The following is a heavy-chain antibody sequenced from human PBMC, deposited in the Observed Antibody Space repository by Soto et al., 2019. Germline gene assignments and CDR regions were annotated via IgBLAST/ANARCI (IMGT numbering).Heavy chain of an antibody. CDR3: AKDYYDSSGYSVLWFDP. Sequence: PGGSLRLSCSDSGFTFGNFWIHWVRQAPGKGLEWVSGISWNSGSIGYADSVKGRFTISRDNAKNSLYLQMNSLRAEDTALYYCAKDYYDSSGYSVLWFDPWGQRTPVTVSS. V-gene: IGHV3-9*01. J-gene: IGHJ5*02. D-gene: IGHD3-22*01. CDR1: GFTFGNFW. CDR2: ISWNSGSI.